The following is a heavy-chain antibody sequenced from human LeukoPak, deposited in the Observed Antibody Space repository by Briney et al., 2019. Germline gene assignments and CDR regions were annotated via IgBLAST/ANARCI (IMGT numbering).Heavy chain of an antibody. CDR2: ISYDGSNK. J-gene: IGHJ4*02. V-gene: IGHV3-30*18. CDR1: GFTFSSYG. Sequence: GGSLRLSCAASGFTFSSYGMHWVRQAPGKGLEWVAVISYDGSNKYYADSVKGRFTISRDNSKNTLYLQMNSLRAEDTAVYYRAKDFETYYYDSSGYFDYWGQGTLVTVSS. CDR3: AKDFETYYYDSSGYFDY. D-gene: IGHD3-22*01.